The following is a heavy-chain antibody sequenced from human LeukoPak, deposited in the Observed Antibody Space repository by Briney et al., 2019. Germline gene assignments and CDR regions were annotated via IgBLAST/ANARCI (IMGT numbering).Heavy chain of an antibody. CDR2: IRTGGYI. V-gene: IGHV3-21*01. J-gene: IGHJ4*02. CDR1: GFTFSSYW. CDR3: AGALCSGGSCYSFNY. Sequence: GGSLRLPCAASGFTFSSYWMSWVRQAPGKGLEWLSSIRTGGYIHYAESTKGRFIISRDNARDSLYLQMNSLSAEDTAIYYCAGALCSGGSCYSFNYWGQGTLVTVSS. D-gene: IGHD2-15*01.